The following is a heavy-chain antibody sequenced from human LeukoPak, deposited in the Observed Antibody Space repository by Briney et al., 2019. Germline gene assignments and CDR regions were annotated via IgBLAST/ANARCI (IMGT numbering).Heavy chain of an antibody. J-gene: IGHJ4*02. CDR2: IYSGGST. V-gene: IGHV3-53*01. CDR3: AKDPDYYDSSGYY. Sequence: GGSLRLSCAASGFTVSSNYMSWVRQAPGKGLEWVSVIYSGGSTYYADSVKGRFTISRDNSKNTLYLQMNSLRAEGTAVYYCAKDPDYYDSSGYYWGQGTLVTVSS. D-gene: IGHD3-22*01. CDR1: GFTVSSNY.